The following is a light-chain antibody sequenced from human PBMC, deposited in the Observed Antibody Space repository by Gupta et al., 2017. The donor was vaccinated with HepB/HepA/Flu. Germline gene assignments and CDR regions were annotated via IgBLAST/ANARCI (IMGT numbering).Light chain of an antibody. CDR2: SIS. CDR1: TGAVTSGYY. Sequence: QTVVTKEPSLTVSTGGTVILTCASSTGAVTSGYYPNWVQQKPGQAPRALIYSISNKHSWTPARFSGSLLGGKVALTLSGVQPEDEADYYCLLSYGGAWVFGGGTKLTVL. CDR3: LLSYGGAWV. V-gene: IGLV7-43*01. J-gene: IGLJ3*02.